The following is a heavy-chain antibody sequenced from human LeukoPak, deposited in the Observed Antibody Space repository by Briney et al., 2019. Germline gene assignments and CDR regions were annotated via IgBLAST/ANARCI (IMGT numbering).Heavy chain of an antibody. V-gene: IGHV1-18*01. CDR1: GYTFTSYG. J-gene: IGHJ4*02. CDR2: ISAYNGNT. D-gene: IGHD6-13*01. Sequence: GASVKVSCKASGYTFTSYGISWVRQAPGQGLEWMGWISAYNGNTNYAQKLQGRVTMTTDTSTSTAYMELRSLRSDDTAVYYCTRDSRYSSSWTRDFDYWGQGTLVTVSS. CDR3: TRDSRYSSSWTRDFDY.